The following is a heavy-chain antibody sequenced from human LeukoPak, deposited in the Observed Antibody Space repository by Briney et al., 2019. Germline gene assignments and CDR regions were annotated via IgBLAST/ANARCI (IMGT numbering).Heavy chain of an antibody. V-gene: IGHV3-30*04. CDR3: ARKEGGYGDYAIDY. CDR2: ISYDGSNK. J-gene: IGHJ4*02. D-gene: IGHD4-17*01. CDR1: GFTFSSYA. Sequence: GALRLSCAASGFTFSSYAMHWVRQAPGKGLEWVAVISYDGSNKYYADSVKGRFTISRDNSKNTLYLQMNSLRAEDTAEYYCARKEGGYGDYAIDYWGQGTLVTVSS.